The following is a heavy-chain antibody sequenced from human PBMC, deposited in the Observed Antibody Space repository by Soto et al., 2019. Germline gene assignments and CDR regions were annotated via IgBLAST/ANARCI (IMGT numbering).Heavy chain of an antibody. J-gene: IGHJ6*02. CDR3: ARVIYYGMVV. Sequence: EVQLVESGGGLVQPGGSLRLSCAASGFTFSNYWMHWVRQAPGKGLVWVSRINIDGTTITYADSVKGRFTISRDNAKNTLYLQMNSLRAEDTAVYYCARVIYYGMVVWGQGTTVTVSS. CDR2: INIDGTTI. CDR1: GFTFSNYW. V-gene: IGHV3-74*01.